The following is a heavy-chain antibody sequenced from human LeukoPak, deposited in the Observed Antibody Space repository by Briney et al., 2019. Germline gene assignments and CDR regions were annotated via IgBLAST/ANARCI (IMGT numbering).Heavy chain of an antibody. Sequence: GSSVKVSCKASGGTFSSYAISWVRQAPGQGLEWMGGIIPIFGTANYAQKFQGRVTITADESTSTAYMELSSLRSEDTAVYYCASTYYYDSGGYPYYYYYGMDVWGQGTTVTVSS. J-gene: IGHJ6*02. CDR1: GGTFSSYA. V-gene: IGHV1-69*01. CDR2: IIPIFGTA. D-gene: IGHD3-22*01. CDR3: ASTYYYDSGGYPYYYYYGMDV.